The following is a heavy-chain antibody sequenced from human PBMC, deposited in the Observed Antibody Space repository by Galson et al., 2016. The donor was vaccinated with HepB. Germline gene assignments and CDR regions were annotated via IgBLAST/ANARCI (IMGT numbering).Heavy chain of an antibody. D-gene: IGHD5-18*01. V-gene: IGHV4-39*01. CDR2: IYYSGST. CDR1: GGSISSSNYY. CDR3: ARRYSYGTFDY. Sequence: ETLSLTCTVSGGSISSSNYYWGWIRQPPGKGLEWIGNIYYSGSTYNNPSLKSRVTISVDTSKNQYSLKLSSVTAADTAVYYCARRYSYGTFDYWGQGTLVTVSS. J-gene: IGHJ4*02.